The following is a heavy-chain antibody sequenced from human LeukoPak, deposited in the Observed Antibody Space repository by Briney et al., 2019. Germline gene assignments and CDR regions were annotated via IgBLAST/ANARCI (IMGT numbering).Heavy chain of an antibody. Sequence: SGGSLRLSCAASGFTFSSYAMHWVRQAPGKGLEWVAIISYDGSAKYYADSVKGRFTISRDNSKNTLYVQMNSLRGEDTAVYYCASETVYYFHNWGQGTLVTVSS. CDR3: ASETVYYFHN. V-gene: IGHV3-30-3*01. CDR2: ISYDGSAK. D-gene: IGHD2-21*02. CDR1: GFTFSSYA. J-gene: IGHJ4*02.